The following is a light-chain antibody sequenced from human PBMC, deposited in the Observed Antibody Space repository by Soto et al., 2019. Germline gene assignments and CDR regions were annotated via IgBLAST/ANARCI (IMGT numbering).Light chain of an antibody. CDR3: QESGHAPQT. J-gene: IGKJ1*01. CDR1: QSVTSSY. Sequence: EIVLTQSPGTLSLSPGERATLSCRASQSVTSSYLAWYQQKPGQAPRLLIYAASSRATGIPDRFSGTGSGTAFTLIISRLEPADFGVYYCQESGHAPQTFGQGTKVEIK. V-gene: IGKV3-20*01. CDR2: AAS.